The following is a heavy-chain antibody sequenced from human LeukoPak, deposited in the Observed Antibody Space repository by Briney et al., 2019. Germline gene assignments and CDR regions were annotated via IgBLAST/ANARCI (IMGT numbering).Heavy chain of an antibody. CDR3: ATIKRGSIYGYFDF. V-gene: IGHV4-59*11. D-gene: IGHD5-18*01. CDR1: GGSISSHY. Sequence: SETLSLTCTVFGGSISSHYWTWIRQPPGKTLEWIGYVFDTGRTKDNPTLKSRLTLSADTSKNQSSLRLSSVTAADTAVYYCATIKRGSIYGYFDFWGRGILVTVSS. CDR2: VFDTGRT. J-gene: IGHJ4*01.